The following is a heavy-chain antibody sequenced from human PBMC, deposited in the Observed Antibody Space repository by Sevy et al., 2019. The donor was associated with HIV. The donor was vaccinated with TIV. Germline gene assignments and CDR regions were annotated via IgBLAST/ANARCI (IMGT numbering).Heavy chain of an antibody. CDR1: GFTFSSYS. D-gene: IGHD6-13*01. J-gene: IGHJ6*02. CDR3: ARDLRAAAGTSIIYYGMDV. V-gene: IGHV3-21*01. Sequence: GGSLRLSCAASGFTFSSYSMNWVRQAPGKGLEWVSSISSSSSYIYYADSVKGRFTISRDNAKNSLYLQMNSLRAEDTAVYYCARDLRAAAGTSIIYYGMDVWGQGTTVTVSS. CDR2: ISSSSSYI.